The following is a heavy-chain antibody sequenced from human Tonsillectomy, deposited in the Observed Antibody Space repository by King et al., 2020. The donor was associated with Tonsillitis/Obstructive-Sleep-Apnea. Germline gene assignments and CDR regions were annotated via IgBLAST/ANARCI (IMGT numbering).Heavy chain of an antibody. D-gene: IGHD3-16*01. Sequence: VQLQQWGAGLLKPSEALSLTCAVYGGSLTDYYWSWIRQPPGRGLEWIGKINHAGSTNYNPSLKRRVTISVATSKNQVSLKLSSVTAADTAVYYCARSASDMITFGGQFYFDYWGQGALVTVSS. CDR1: GGSLTDYY. J-gene: IGHJ4*02. CDR3: ARSASDMITFGGQFYFDY. CDR2: INHAGST. V-gene: IGHV4-34*01.